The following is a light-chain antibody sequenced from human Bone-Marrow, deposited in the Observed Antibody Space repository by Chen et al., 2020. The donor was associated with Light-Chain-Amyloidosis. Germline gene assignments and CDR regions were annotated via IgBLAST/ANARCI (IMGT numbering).Light chain of an antibody. V-gene: IGKV1-5*03. CDR3: QQYNSYSYT. CDR1: HTIDKW. Sequence: DIQMTQSPSTLSASVGDRVTITCRASHTIDKWLAWYQQKPGKAPNLLIYKASTLESGVTSRFSGSGFGTEFTLTIDSLQPDDFATYYCQQYNSYSYTFGQGTKLELK. J-gene: IGKJ2*01. CDR2: KAS.